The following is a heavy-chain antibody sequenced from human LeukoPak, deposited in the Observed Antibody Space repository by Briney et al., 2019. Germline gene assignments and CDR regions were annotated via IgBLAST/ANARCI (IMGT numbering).Heavy chain of an antibody. CDR1: GYTFTSYG. J-gene: IGHJ4*02. CDR3: ARDGEGATGLDY. Sequence: ASVKVSCKASGYTFTSYGVSWVRQAPGQGLEWMGWISAYNGDTNYAQKLQGRVTMTIDTSTSTAYMELRSLRSDDTAVYYCARDGEGATGLDYWGQGTLVTVSS. D-gene: IGHD1-26*01. V-gene: IGHV1-18*01. CDR2: ISAYNGDT.